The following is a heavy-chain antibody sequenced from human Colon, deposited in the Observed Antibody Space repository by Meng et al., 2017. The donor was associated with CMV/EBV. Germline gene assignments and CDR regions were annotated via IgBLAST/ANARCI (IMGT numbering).Heavy chain of an antibody. V-gene: IGHV3-23*01. CDR3: AKELNKGFDH. D-gene: IGHD1/OR15-1a*01. CDR1: GFTCSTCG. CDR2: ISASGTYE. J-gene: IGHJ4*02. Sequence: VQLLVSGGGLVQPGGSLRLSCLGSGFTCSTCGMSWLRQAPGKGLEWVSGISASGTYEHYADSVKGRFAISRDNSENTVYLQMNSLRAEDTAVYYCAKELNKGFDHWGQGALVTVSS.